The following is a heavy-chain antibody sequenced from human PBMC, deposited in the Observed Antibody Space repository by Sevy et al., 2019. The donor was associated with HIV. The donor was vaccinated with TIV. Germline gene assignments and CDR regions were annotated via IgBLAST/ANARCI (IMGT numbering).Heavy chain of an antibody. Sequence: GGSLRLSCAVSGFTFNTYNMNWVRQAPGKGLEWVSYIRYTSTTIYYADSVRGRFTISRDNAKNTLYLQMNSLRDEDTAVYYCASSDATSRFGYYYFAMDFWGQGTSVTVSS. V-gene: IGHV3-48*02. CDR1: GFTFNTYN. J-gene: IGHJ6*02. CDR2: IRYTSTTI. D-gene: IGHD3-22*01. CDR3: ASSDATSRFGYYYFAMDF.